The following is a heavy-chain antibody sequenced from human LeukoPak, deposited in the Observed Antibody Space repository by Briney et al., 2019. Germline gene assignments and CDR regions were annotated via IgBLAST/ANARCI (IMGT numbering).Heavy chain of an antibody. J-gene: IGHJ4*02. CDR2: ISKNSGSI. Sequence: GGSLRLSCAASGFTFSDYSMDWVRQAPGAGLEWISYISKNSGSIDYAASVRGRFTVSRDNDKNSLHLQMNSLRVEDTAIYYCARGRNARGLAYWGQGVLVTVSS. CDR1: GFTFSDYS. D-gene: IGHD5-24*01. V-gene: IGHV3-48*04. CDR3: ARGRNARGLAY.